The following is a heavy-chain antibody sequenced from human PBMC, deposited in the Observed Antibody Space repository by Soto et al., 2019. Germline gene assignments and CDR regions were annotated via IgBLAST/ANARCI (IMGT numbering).Heavy chain of an antibody. CDR2: ISAYNGNT. CDR1: GYTFTSYG. D-gene: IGHD2-2*01. V-gene: IGHV1-18*01. Sequence: GASVKVSCKASGYTFTSYGISWVRQAPGQGLEWMGWISAYNGNTNYAQKLQGRVTMTTDTSTSTAYMELRSLRSDDTAVYYCARGDVVVPAAMSYYYYYYTDVWGKGTTVTAP. CDR3: ARGDVVVPAAMSYYYYYYTDV. J-gene: IGHJ6*03.